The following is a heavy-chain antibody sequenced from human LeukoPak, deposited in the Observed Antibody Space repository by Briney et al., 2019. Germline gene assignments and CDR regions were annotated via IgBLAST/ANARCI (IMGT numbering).Heavy chain of an antibody. Sequence: SETLSFTCTVTGMSIGSGYYYGWIRQTPGEGLEWIGTVYNDASTFYNPSLASRVTIYVDTSKNQFSLKLTSLTAADTAVYYCARYKAMSYSVGWYGWFDPWGQGAPVTVSS. CDR1: GMSIGSGYY. J-gene: IGHJ5*02. CDR2: VYNDAST. V-gene: IGHV4-38-2*02. D-gene: IGHD6-19*01. CDR3: ARYKAMSYSVGWYGWFDP.